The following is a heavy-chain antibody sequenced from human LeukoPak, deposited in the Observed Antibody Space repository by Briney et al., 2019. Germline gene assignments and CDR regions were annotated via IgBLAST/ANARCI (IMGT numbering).Heavy chain of an antibody. CDR2: IYPGDSDT. V-gene: IGHV5-51*01. J-gene: IGHJ4*02. CDR1: GYSFTSYW. Sequence: GESLKISCKGSGYSFTSYWIGWVRQMPGKGLEWMGIIYPGDSDTRYSPSFQGQVTISADKSISTAYLQWSSLKASDTAMYYCARSIRDSSGYYGFDYWGQGTLVTVSS. CDR3: ARSIRDSSGYYGFDY. D-gene: IGHD3-22*01.